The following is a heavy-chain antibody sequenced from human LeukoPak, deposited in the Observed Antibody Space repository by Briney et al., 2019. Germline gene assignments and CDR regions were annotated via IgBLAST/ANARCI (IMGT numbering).Heavy chain of an antibody. CDR3: ARHGSSWTYFDY. V-gene: IGHV4-61*05. J-gene: IGHJ4*02. CDR2: IYYSGGT. CDR1: GGSISGSSYY. Sequence: SETLSLTCTVSGGSISGSSYYWSWIRQPPGKGLEWIGYIYYSGGTNYNPSLKSRVTISVDTSKNQFSLKLSSVTAADTAVYYCARHGSSWTYFDYWGQGTLVTVSS. D-gene: IGHD6-13*01.